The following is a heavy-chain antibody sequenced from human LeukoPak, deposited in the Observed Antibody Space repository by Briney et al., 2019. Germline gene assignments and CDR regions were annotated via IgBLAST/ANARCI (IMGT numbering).Heavy chain of an antibody. J-gene: IGHJ3*02. CDR2: LKSKKAGGTT. CDR1: GFIFSQAW. CDR3: TTDDYYEKTPVDFDSFDI. V-gene: IGHV3-15*01. D-gene: IGHD3-16*01. Sequence: GGSLRLSCAASGFIFSQAWMSWVRQAPGKGLEWVGRLKSKKAGGTTDYAAPVKGRFTISRDDSKDTLYLQMNNLKTEDTAVYFCTTDDYYEKTPVDFDSFDIWGQGTMVTVSS.